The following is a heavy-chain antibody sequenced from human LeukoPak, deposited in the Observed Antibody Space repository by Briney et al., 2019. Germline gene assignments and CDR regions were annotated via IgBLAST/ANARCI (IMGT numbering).Heavy chain of an antibody. Sequence: PSETLSLTCTVSGGSISSYYWSWTRQPPGKGLEWIGYIYYSGSTNYNPSLKSRVTISVDTSKNQFSLKLSSVTAADTAVYYCAREVVRGVLYYFDYWGQGTLVTVSS. J-gene: IGHJ4*02. CDR2: IYYSGST. V-gene: IGHV4-59*01. D-gene: IGHD3-10*01. CDR3: AREVVRGVLYYFDY. CDR1: GGSISSYY.